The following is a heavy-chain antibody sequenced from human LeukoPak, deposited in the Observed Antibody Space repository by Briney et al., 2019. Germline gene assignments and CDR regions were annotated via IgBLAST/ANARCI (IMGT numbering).Heavy chain of an antibody. CDR3: ARVRTAMVKSVGGAFDI. CDR1: GYTFTSYD. CDR2: MNPNSGNT. J-gene: IGHJ3*02. D-gene: IGHD5-18*01. Sequence: ASVKVSCKASGYTFTSYDINWVRQATGQGLEWMGWMNPNSGNTGYAQKFQGRVTITRNTSISTAYMELSSLRSEDTAVYYCARVRTAMVKSVGGAFDIWGQGTMVTVSS. V-gene: IGHV1-8*01.